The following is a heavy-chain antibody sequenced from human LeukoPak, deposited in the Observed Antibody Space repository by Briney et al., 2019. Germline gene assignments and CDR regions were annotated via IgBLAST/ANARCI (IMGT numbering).Heavy chain of an antibody. CDR3: ARDLYDSSGYYLGNDAFDI. CDR1: GYTFTSYG. V-gene: IGHV1-18*01. Sequence: ASVKVSCKASGYTFTSYGISWVRQAPGQGLEWMGWISAYNGNTNYAQKLQGRVTMTTDTSTSTAYMELRSLRSEDTAVYYCARDLYDSSGYYLGNDAFDIWGQGTMVTVSS. J-gene: IGHJ3*02. CDR2: ISAYNGNT. D-gene: IGHD3-22*01.